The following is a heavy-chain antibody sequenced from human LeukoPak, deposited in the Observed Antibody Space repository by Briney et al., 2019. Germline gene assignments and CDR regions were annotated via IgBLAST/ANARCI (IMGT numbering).Heavy chain of an antibody. V-gene: IGHV3-21*01. CDR1: GFTFSSYS. D-gene: IGHD6-13*01. Sequence: AGGSLRLSCAASGFTFSSYSMNWVRQAPGKGLEWVSSISSSSNYIYYADSVKGRFTISRDNAKNSLYLQMNSLRAEDTAVYYCARKIESSSWYDGAFDIWGQGTMVTVSS. CDR2: ISSSSNYI. J-gene: IGHJ3*02. CDR3: ARKIESSSWYDGAFDI.